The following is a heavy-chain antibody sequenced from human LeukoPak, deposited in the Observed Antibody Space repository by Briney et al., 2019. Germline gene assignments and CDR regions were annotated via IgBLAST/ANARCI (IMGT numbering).Heavy chain of an antibody. CDR3: ARSITMVRGVIGVGFDY. Sequence: SETLSLTCAVYGGSFSGYYWSWIRQPPGKGLEWIGEINHSGSTNYNPSLKSRVTISVDTSKNQFSLELSSVTAADTAVYYCARSITMVRGVIGVGFDYWGQGTLVTVSS. D-gene: IGHD3-10*01. CDR2: INHSGST. CDR1: GGSFSGYY. V-gene: IGHV4-34*01. J-gene: IGHJ4*02.